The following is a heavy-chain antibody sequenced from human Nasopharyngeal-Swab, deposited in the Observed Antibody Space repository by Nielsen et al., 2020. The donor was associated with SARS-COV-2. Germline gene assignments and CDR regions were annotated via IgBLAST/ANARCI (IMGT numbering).Heavy chain of an antibody. V-gene: IGHV3-30*04. CDR2: ISFDGSKA. D-gene: IGHD4-17*01. CDR3: AREERGTATTLFDY. J-gene: IGHJ4*02. CDR1: GFYFWTHA. Sequence: GGSLRLSCAASGFYFWTHALHWVRQAPGKGLEWVAIISFDGSKAYYADSVKGRFTVSRDNSEGTMFLQMSSLRPEDSAVYYCAREERGTATTLFDYWGQGTLVTVSS.